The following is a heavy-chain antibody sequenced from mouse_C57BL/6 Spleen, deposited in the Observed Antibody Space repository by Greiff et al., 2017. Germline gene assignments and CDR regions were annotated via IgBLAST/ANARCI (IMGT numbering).Heavy chain of an antibody. J-gene: IGHJ2*01. Sequence: EVQLQQSGAELVRPGASVKLSCTASGFNIKDDYMHWVKQRPEQGLEWIGWIDPENGDTEYASKFQGKATITADTSSNTAYLQLSSLTSEDTAVYYCTTSYQGVYFDYWGQGTTLTVSS. CDR1: GFNIKDDY. D-gene: IGHD2-10*01. CDR3: TTSYQGVYFDY. V-gene: IGHV14-4*01. CDR2: IDPENGDT.